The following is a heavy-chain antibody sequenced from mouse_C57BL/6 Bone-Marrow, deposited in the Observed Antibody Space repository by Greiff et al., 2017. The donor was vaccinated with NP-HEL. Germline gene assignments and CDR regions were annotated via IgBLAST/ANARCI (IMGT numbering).Heavy chain of an antibody. D-gene: IGHD1-1*01. CDR1: LFTFSDYL. Sequence: EVPVVESGGVSVPPFFSLTLSFSSSLFTFSDYLIHWVRHAPEKGLEWVAYISSGSSTIYYADTVKGRFTISRDNAKNTLFLQMTSLRSEDTAMYYCAAYYYGSSGYYAMDYWGQGTSVTVSS. V-gene: IGHV5-17*01. CDR2: ISSGSSTI. J-gene: IGHJ4*01. CDR3: AAYYYGSSGYYAMDY.